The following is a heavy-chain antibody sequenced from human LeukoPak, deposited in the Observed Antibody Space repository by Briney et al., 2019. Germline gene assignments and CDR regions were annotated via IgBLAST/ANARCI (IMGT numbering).Heavy chain of an antibody. Sequence: PSETLSLTCNVSGVSIRSYYWSWIRQPAGGGLEWIGRIYISGNTNYNPSLKSRVTMSLDTSKNQFSLNLNSVTAADTAVYYCARTMSFSTQYYFDYRGQGTLVTVSS. CDR2: IYISGNT. CDR3: ARTMSFSTQYYFDY. V-gene: IGHV4-4*07. D-gene: IGHD3-22*01. CDR1: GVSIRSYY. J-gene: IGHJ4*02.